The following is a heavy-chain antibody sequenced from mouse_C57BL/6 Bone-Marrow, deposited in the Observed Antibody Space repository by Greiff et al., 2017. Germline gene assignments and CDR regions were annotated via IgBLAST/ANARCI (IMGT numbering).Heavy chain of an antibody. V-gene: IGHV5-17*01. CDR3: AMPPYLLYYAMDY. D-gene: IGHD2-1*01. Sequence: EVQLVESGGGLVKPGGSLKLSCAASGFTFSDYGMHWVRQAPEKGLEWVAYISSGSSTIYYADTVKGRFTITRDNAKNTLFLQMTRLRSEDTAMYYCAMPPYLLYYAMDYWGQGTSVTVSS. CDR1: GFTFSDYG. CDR2: ISSGSSTI. J-gene: IGHJ4*01.